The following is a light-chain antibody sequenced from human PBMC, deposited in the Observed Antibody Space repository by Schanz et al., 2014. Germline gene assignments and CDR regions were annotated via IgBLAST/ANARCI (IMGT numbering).Light chain of an antibody. CDR2: DAS. V-gene: IGKV1-5*01. CDR1: ESVGRW. CDR3: QHLYGPPPYT. J-gene: IGKJ2*01. Sequence: DIQVTQSPSTLSASVGDRVTITCRTSESVGRWLAWYQQKPGKAPTLLIYDASRLESGVPSRFSGSGSATEFTLTISNLQPDDFATYYCQHLYGPPPYTFGQGTKLEIK.